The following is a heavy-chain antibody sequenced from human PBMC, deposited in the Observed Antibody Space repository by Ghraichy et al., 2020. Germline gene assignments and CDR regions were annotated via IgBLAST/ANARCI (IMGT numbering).Heavy chain of an antibody. J-gene: IGHJ4*02. D-gene: IGHD3-10*01. CDR1: GFTFSSYA. CDR3: AKKTYYYGSGSYDY. Sequence: GGSRRLSCAASGFTFSSYAMSWVRQAPGKGLEWVSAISGSGGSTYYADSVKGRFTISRDNSKNTLYLQMNSLRAEDTAVYYCAKKTYYYGSGSYDYWGQGTLVTVSS. CDR2: ISGSGGST. V-gene: IGHV3-23*01.